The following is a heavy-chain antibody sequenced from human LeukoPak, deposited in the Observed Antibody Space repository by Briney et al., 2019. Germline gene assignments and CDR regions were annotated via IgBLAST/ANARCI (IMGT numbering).Heavy chain of an antibody. D-gene: IGHD1-7*01. CDR1: GFTFSTFE. CDR2: ISSSGGTI. CDR3: ARDRYGNYQIFDY. V-gene: IGHV3-48*03. J-gene: IGHJ4*02. Sequence: PGGSLRLSCAASGFTFSTFEINWVRQAPGKGLEWVSYISSSGGTIYYADSVKGRFTISRDNAKNSLYLQMNSLRAEDTAVYYCARDRYGNYQIFDYWGQGTLVTVSS.